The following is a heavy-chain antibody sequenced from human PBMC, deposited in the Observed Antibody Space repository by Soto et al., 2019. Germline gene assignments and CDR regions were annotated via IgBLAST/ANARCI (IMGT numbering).Heavy chain of an antibody. D-gene: IGHD2-21*02. CDR3: ARGGSAYCGGDCYSDPDAFDI. CDR2: IYSGGST. V-gene: IGHV3-53*04. Sequence: PGGSLRLSCAASGFTVSSNYMSWVRQAPGKGLEWVSVIYSGGSTYYADSVKGRFTISRHNSKNTLYLQMNSLRAEDTAVYYCARGGSAYCGGDCYSDPDAFDIWGQGTMVTVSS. CDR1: GFTVSSNY. J-gene: IGHJ3*02.